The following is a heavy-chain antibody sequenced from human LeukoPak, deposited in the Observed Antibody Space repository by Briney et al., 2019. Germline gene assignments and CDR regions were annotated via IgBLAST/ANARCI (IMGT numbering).Heavy chain of an antibody. CDR3: ARDGNPTYYDILTGYYDWFDP. D-gene: IGHD3-9*01. CDR1: GFTFSSYG. J-gene: IGHJ5*02. CDR2: IWYDGSNK. Sequence: PGRSLRLSCAASGFTFSSYGMHWVRQAPGKGLEWVAVIWYDGSNKYYADSVKGRFTISRDNSKNTLYLQMNSLRAEDTAVYYCARDGNPTYYDILTGYYDWFDPWGQGTLVTVSS. V-gene: IGHV3-33*01.